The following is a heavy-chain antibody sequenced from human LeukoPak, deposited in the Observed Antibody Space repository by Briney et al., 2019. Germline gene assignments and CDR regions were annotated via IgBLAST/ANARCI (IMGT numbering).Heavy chain of an antibody. CDR3: TTDTPAGYYDSSGYYSFDY. CDR2: ISGSGGST. J-gene: IGHJ4*02. Sequence: GGSLRLSCAASGFTFSSYGMSWVRQAPGKGLEWVSAISGSGGSTYYADSVKGRFTISRDNSKNTLYLQMNSLKTEDTAVYYCTTDTPAGYYDSSGYYSFDYWCQGTLVTVSS. CDR1: GFTFSSYG. D-gene: IGHD3-22*01. V-gene: IGHV3-23*01.